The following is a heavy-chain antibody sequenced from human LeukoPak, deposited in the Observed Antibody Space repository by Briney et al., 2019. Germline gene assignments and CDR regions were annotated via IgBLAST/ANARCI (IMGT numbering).Heavy chain of an antibody. D-gene: IGHD2/OR15-2a*01. J-gene: IGHJ4*02. V-gene: IGHV4-30-4*01. Sequence: SGTLSLTCTVSGGSISSGDYYWSWIRQPPGKGLEWIGYIYYSGSTYYNPSLKSRVTISVDTSKDQFSLKLSSVTAADTAVYYCARVSDYLFDYWGQGTLVTVSS. CDR3: ARVSDYLFDY. CDR2: IYYSGST. CDR1: GGSISSGDYY.